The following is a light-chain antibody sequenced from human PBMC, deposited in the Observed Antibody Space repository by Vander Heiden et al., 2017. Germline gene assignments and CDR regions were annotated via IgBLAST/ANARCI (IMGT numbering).Light chain of an antibody. J-gene: IGLJ2*01. CDR1: SREAGDYIH. Sequence: QSALTPPPSLSVSPSPATTSTSTGTSREAGDYIHVSWYQQHPGKAPKLMIYDVSSRPSGVSNRFSGSKSDNTASLIISGLQADDEADYYCSSYTSSSTLVFGGGTKLTVL. CDR2: DVS. V-gene: IGLV2-14*03. CDR3: SSYTSSSTLV.